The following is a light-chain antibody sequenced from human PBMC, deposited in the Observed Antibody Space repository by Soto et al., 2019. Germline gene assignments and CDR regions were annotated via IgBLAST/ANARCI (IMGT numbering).Light chain of an antibody. CDR3: QQYESTPPT. CDR1: QSVLYSSNNKNY. J-gene: IGKJ2*01. V-gene: IGKV4-1*01. CDR2: WAS. Sequence: DIVMTQSPDSLAVSLGERATINCKSSQSVLYSSNNKNYLAWYQQRPGQPPKLLIYWASTRESGVPHRFSGSGSGTDSTLTSTSLQAEDVAVYYCQQYESTPPTFGQGNKLEI.